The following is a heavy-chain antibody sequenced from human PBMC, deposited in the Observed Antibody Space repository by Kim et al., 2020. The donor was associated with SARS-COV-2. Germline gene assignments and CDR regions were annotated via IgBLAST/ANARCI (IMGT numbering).Heavy chain of an antibody. CDR1: GFTFSTCA. CDR3: AKDRGGYNHPREP. CDR2: ISGSGGNT. Sequence: GGSLRLSCAASGFTFSTCAMNWVRQAPGKGLEWVSSISGSGGNTYYADSVKGRFTISRDNSKDTLYLQVNSLRAEDTAVYYCAKDRGGYNHPREPCGQG. V-gene: IGHV3-23*01. D-gene: IGHD1-1*01. J-gene: IGHJ5*02.